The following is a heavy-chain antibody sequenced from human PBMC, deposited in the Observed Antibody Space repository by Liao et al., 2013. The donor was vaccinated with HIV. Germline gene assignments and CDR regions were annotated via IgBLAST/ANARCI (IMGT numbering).Heavy chain of an antibody. CDR2: IYTSGST. V-gene: IGHV4-61*02. Sequence: QVQLQESGPGLMKPSQTLSLTCTVSGGSISSGSYYWSWIRQPAGKGLEWIGRIYTSGSTNYNPSLKSRVTISVDTFKNQFSLKLRSVTAADTAVHYCARGRGNSNWHFDLWGRGHPRSLS. D-gene: IGHD1-7*01. CDR3: ARGRGNSNWHFDL. CDR1: GGSISSGSYY. J-gene: IGHJ2*01.